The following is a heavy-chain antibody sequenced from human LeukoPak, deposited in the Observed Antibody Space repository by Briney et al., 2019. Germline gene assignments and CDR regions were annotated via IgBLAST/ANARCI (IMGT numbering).Heavy chain of an antibody. D-gene: IGHD7-27*01. J-gene: IGHJ4*02. CDR3: TRDPGWGRLGY. CDR2: INLDGKKT. Sequence: GGSLRLSCAASGFTFGSYWMTWVRQSPGKGLESVAMINLDGKKTYYVDSVKGRFTISRDNAKNSLFLQMNGLRVDDTAIYYCTRDPGWGRLGYWGQGALVTVSS. CDR1: GFTFGSYW. V-gene: IGHV3-7*03.